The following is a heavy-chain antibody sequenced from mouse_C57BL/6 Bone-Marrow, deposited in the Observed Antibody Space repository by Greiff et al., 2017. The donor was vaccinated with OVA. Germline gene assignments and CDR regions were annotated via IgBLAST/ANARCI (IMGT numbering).Heavy chain of an antibody. D-gene: IGHD1-1*01. CDR3: ARKSNYYYGSSGFAY. Sequence: VQGVESGAELVKPGASVKISCKASGYAFSSYWMNWVKQRPGKGLEWIGQIYPGDGDTNYNGKFKGKATLTADKSSSTAYMQLSSLTSEDSAVYFCARKSNYYYGSSGFAYWGQGTLVTVSA. CDR2: IYPGDGDT. V-gene: IGHV1-80*01. J-gene: IGHJ3*01. CDR1: GYAFSSYW.